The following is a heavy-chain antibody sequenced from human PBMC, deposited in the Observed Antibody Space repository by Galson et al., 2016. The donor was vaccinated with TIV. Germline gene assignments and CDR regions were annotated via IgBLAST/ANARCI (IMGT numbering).Heavy chain of an antibody. J-gene: IGHJ4*02. V-gene: IGHV3-30-3*01. CDR2: VSYDGRTK. CDR1: GFTFGSYA. Sequence: SLRLSCAASGFTFGSYAMHWVRQAPGKGLEWVAIVSYDGRTKDDSDSVRGRFTISRDNSKNTLYLQMNGLRREDTGIYYCARERTSVVGRSLDFWGQGTVVTVSS. CDR3: ARERTSVVGRSLDF. D-gene: IGHD2-15*01.